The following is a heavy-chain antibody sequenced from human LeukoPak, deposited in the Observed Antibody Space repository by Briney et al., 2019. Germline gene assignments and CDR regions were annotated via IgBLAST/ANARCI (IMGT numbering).Heavy chain of an antibody. Sequence: GGSLRLSSAASGFTFSSYWMNWARQAPGKGLEWVASINHNGNVNYYVDSVKGRFTISRDNAKNSLFLQMNSLRAEDTAVYYCARHCSSTSCLYGMDVWGQGTTVTVSS. CDR2: INHNGNVN. V-gene: IGHV3-7*01. CDR1: GFTFSSYW. D-gene: IGHD2-2*01. J-gene: IGHJ6*02. CDR3: ARHCSSTSCLYGMDV.